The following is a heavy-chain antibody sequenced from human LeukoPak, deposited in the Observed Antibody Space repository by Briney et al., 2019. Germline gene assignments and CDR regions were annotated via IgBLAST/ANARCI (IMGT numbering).Heavy chain of an antibody. CDR3: ARHFTGPGTYTPYFGMDV. J-gene: IGHJ6*02. CDR1: GGSIRNYY. D-gene: IGHD3-16*01. CDR2: IYYSGST. Sequence: PETLSLTCTVSGGSIRNYYCSWIRQPPGKGLEWVGYIYYSGSTSYNPSLKSRVTISVDASKNQFSLKLSSVTAADTAVYYCARHFTGPGTYTPYFGMDVWGQGTTVTVSS. V-gene: IGHV4-59*08.